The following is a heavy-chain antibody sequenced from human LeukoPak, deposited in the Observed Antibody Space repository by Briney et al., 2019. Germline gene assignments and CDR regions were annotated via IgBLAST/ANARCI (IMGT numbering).Heavy chain of an antibody. D-gene: IGHD5-24*01. CDR3: ARRRDGYNLDFDY. V-gene: IGHV1-2*02. CDR2: INPNSGGT. Sequence: GASVKVSCKASGYTFTGYYMHWVRQAPGQGLEWMGWINPNSGGTNYAQKFQGRVTMTRDTSISTAYMELSRLRSDDTAVYYCARRRDGYNLDFDYWGQGTLVTVSS. J-gene: IGHJ4*02. CDR1: GYTFTGYY.